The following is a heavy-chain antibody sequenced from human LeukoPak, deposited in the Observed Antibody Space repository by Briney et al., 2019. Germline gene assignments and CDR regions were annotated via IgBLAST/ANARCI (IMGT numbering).Heavy chain of an antibody. CDR1: GFVFEEYA. CDR3: AKSMNKLGSGTYYTGFFAS. V-gene: IGHV3-9*01. J-gene: IGHJ4*03. CDR2: ISWNGGTI. Sequence: PGGSLTLSCAASGFVFEEYAMHWVRLAPGKGLEWVSGISWNGGTIVYADSVKGRFTISRDNIKNSLFLQMNTVTSEDAALYYCAKSMNKLGSGTYYTGFFASWGQGTLVTVSS. D-gene: IGHD3-10*01.